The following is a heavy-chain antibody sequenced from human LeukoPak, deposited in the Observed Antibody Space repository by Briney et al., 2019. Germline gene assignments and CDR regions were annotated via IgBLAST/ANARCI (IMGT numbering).Heavy chain of an antibody. CDR3: ARVIGSYGDSAY. CDR1: GFTFSSYE. J-gene: IGHJ4*02. V-gene: IGHV3-48*03. D-gene: IGHD4-17*01. Sequence: PGGSLRLSCAASGFTFSSYEMNWVRQAPGKGLEWVSYISSSSSSTYYADSVKGRFTISRDNAKNSLYLQMNSLRAEDTAVYYCARVIGSYGDSAYWGQGTLVTVSS. CDR2: ISSSSSST.